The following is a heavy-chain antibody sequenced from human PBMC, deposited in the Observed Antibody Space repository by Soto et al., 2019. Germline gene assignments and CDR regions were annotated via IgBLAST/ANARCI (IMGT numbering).Heavy chain of an antibody. CDR2: ISGSGGST. J-gene: IGHJ6*03. CDR1: GFTFSSYA. D-gene: IGHD2-2*01. CDR3: AKGGLRLVVVPAATHGYYYYMDV. V-gene: IGHV3-23*01. Sequence: GGSLRLSCAASGFTFSSYAMSWVRQAPGKGLEWVSAISGSGGSTYYADSVKGRFTISRDNSKNTLYLQMNSLRADDTAVYYCAKGGLRLVVVPAATHGYYYYMDVWGKGTTVTVSS.